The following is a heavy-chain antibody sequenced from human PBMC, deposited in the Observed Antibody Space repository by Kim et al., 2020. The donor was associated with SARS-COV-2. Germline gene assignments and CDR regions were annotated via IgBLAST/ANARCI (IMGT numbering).Heavy chain of an antibody. Sequence: SETLSLTCAVYGGSFNDYYWSWIRQPPGKGLEWIGEINHSGSTNYNPSLRSRVIISVDTSKNQFSLKLSSVTAADTAVYYCAGGQDVDSGRYGGMDVWGHGTPVTVS. D-gene: IGHD3-10*01. V-gene: IGHV4-34*01. J-gene: IGHJ6*02. CDR3: AGGQDVDSGRYGGMDV. CDR1: GGSFNDYY. CDR2: INHSGST.